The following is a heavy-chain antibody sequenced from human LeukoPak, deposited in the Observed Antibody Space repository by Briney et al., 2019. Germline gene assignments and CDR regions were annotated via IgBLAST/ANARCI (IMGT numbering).Heavy chain of an antibody. CDR2: INHSGST. CDR1: GGPFSGCF. J-gene: IGHJ6*02. CDR3: ARGQVGIYYDFWSGFSNRDYYYGMDV. V-gene: IGHV4-34*01. D-gene: IGHD3-3*01. Sequence: KPSETVPHMRAVYGGPFSGCFLSWIRQPPGKGLEWIGEINHSGSTNYNPSLKSRVTISVDTSKNQFSLKLSSVTAADTAVYYCARGQVGIYYDFWSGFSNRDYYYGMDVWGQGTTVTVSS.